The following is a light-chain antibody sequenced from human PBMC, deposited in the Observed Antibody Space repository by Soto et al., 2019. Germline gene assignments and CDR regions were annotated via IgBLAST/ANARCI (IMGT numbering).Light chain of an antibody. V-gene: IGKV3-20*01. CDR1: KSVSSSY. CDR3: QQYGSSPWT. J-gene: IGKJ1*01. CDR2: GAS. Sequence: ELVLTQSPGTLSLSPGERTTLSCRASKSVSSSYLAWYQQKPGHAPRLLIYGASSRATGIPDRFSGSGSGTDLTLTISRLESEYFAVYYCQQYGSSPWTFGQGTTVEIK.